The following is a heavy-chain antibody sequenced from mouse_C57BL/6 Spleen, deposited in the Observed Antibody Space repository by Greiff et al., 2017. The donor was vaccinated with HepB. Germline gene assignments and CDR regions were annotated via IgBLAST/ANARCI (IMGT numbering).Heavy chain of an antibody. CDR3: ARDGYYGSILTLRYFDV. CDR2: ISGGGGNT. D-gene: IGHD1-1*01. J-gene: IGHJ1*03. CDR1: GFTFSSYT. V-gene: IGHV5-9*01. Sequence: EVNVVESGGGLVKPGGSLKLSCAASGFTFSSYTMSWVRQTPEKRLEWVATISGGGGNTYYPDSVKGRFTISRDNAKNTLYLQMSSLRSEDTALYYCARDGYYGSILTLRYFDVWGTGTTVTVSS.